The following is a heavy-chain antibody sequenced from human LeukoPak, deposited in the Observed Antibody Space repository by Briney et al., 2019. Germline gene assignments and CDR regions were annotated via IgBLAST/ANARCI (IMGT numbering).Heavy chain of an antibody. CDR2: IIPIFGTA. CDR3: ARDQVPEYYYDSSSRSGAFDI. J-gene: IGHJ3*02. CDR1: GGTFSSYA. V-gene: IGHV1-69*05. Sequence: ASVKVSCKASGGTFSSYAISWVRQAPGQGLEWMGGIIPIFGTANYAQKFQGRVTITTDESTSTACMELSSLRSEDTAVYYCARDQVPEYYYDSSSRSGAFDIWGQGTMVTVSS. D-gene: IGHD3-22*01.